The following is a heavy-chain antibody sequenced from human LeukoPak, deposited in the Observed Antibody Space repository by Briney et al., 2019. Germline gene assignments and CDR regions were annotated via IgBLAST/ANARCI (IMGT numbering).Heavy chain of an antibody. CDR3: ARLRTDVDTAMVDY. V-gene: IGHV1-2*02. J-gene: IGHJ4*02. D-gene: IGHD5-18*01. CDR2: INPNSGGT. CDR1: GYTFTGYY. Sequence: ASVKVSCKASGYTFTGYYMHWVRQAPGQGLEWMGWINPNSGGTNYAQKLQGRVTMTTDTSTSTAYMELRSLRSDDTAVYYCARLRTDVDTAMVDYWGQGTLVTVSS.